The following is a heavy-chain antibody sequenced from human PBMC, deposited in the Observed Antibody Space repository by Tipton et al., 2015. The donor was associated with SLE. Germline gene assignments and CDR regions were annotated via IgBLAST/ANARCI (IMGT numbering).Heavy chain of an antibody. CDR3: ARDLGLYSSSWYEGFDP. V-gene: IGHV4-59*01. D-gene: IGHD6-13*01. J-gene: IGHJ5*02. CDR1: GFTFSSYS. Sequence: LRLSCAASGFTFSSYSMNWVRQAPGKGLEWIGYIYYIGSTNYNPSLKSRVTISVDTSKNQLSLKLSSVTAADTAVYYCARDLGLYSSSWYEGFDPWGQGTLVTVSS. CDR2: IYYIGST.